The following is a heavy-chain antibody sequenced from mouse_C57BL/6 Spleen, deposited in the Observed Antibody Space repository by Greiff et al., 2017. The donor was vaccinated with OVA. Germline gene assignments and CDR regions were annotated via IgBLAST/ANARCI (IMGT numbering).Heavy chain of an antibody. D-gene: IGHD4-1*01. CDR1: GYTFTSYW. CDR3: AKLGRNYAMDY. J-gene: IGHJ4*01. CDR2: IYPSDSET. Sequence: QVQLQQPGAELVRPGSSVKLSCKASGYTFTSYWMDWVKQRPGQGLEWIGNIYPSDSETHYNQKFKDKATLTVDKSSSTAYMQLSSLTSEDSAVYYCAKLGRNYAMDYWGQGTSVTVSS. V-gene: IGHV1-61*01.